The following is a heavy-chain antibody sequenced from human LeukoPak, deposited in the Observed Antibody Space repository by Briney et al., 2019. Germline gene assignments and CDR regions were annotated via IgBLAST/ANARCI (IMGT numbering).Heavy chain of an antibody. J-gene: IGHJ6*02. V-gene: IGHV3-15*04. CDR3: TTDEDWNYARKDV. Sequence: GRSLRLSCAAPGFTFNYAWMSWVRQVPGKGLEWVGQTVSEIDGGTTDYAAPVKGRFTISRDDSKSTLYLQMNSLKIEDTAVYYCTTDEDWNYARKDVWGQGATVIVSS. D-gene: IGHD1-7*01. CDR1: GFTFNYAW. CDR2: TVSEIDGGTT.